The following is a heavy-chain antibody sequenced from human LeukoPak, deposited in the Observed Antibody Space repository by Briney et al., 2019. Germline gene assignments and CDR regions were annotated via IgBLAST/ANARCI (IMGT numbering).Heavy chain of an antibody. D-gene: IGHD4-23*01. CDR1: GFTFSSYS. Sequence: PGGTLRLSCAASGFTFSSYSMNWVRQAPGKGLEWVSYIDSSGSTVYYADSVKGRFTISRDNAKNSLYMQMESLRDEDTAIYYCARDTLEYSNSPDALDIWGQGTMVTVSS. V-gene: IGHV3-48*02. CDR2: IDSSGSTV. J-gene: IGHJ3*02. CDR3: ARDTLEYSNSPDALDI.